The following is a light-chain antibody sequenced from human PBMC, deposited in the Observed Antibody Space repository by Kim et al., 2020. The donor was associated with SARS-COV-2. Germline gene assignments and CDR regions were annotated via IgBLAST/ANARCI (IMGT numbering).Light chain of an antibody. Sequence: SSELTQDPAVSVALGQTVRITCQGDNLRSYYASWYQQKPGQAPVLVIYGKNNRPSGIPDRFSGSSSGNTASLTITGAQAGDEADYYCNSRDSSGNRVFGGGTKLTVL. CDR2: GKN. CDR1: NLRSYY. J-gene: IGLJ3*02. CDR3: NSRDSSGNRV. V-gene: IGLV3-19*01.